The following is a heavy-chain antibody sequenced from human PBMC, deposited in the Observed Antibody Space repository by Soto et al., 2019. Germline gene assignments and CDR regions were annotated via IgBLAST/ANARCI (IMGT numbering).Heavy chain of an antibody. Sequence: QVQLVESGGGVVQPGRSLRLSCAASGFTFSSYAMHWVRQAPGKGLEWVAVISYDGSNKYYADSVKGRFTISRDNSKNTLYLQMNSLRAEDTAVYYCARGNYVGWFDPWGQGTLVTVSS. CDR3: ARGNYVGWFDP. CDR2: ISYDGSNK. V-gene: IGHV3-30-3*01. CDR1: GFTFSSYA. D-gene: IGHD1-7*01. J-gene: IGHJ5*02.